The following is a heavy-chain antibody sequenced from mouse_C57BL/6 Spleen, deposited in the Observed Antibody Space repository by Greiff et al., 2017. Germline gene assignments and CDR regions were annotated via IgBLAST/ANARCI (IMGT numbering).Heavy chain of an antibody. D-gene: IGHD1-1*01. Sequence: VQLQQSGAELARPGASVKLSCKASGYTFTSYGISWVKQRTGQGLEWIGEIYPRSGNTYYNEKFKGKATLTADKSSSTAYMELRSLTSEDSAVYFCARERGDYYGSSYGYFDVWGTGTTVTVSS. CDR1: GYTFTSYG. J-gene: IGHJ1*03. CDR2: IYPRSGNT. V-gene: IGHV1-81*01. CDR3: ARERGDYYGSSYGYFDV.